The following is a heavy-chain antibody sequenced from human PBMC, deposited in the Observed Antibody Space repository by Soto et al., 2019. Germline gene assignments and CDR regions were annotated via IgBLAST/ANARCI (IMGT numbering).Heavy chain of an antibody. CDR3: ARESEDLTSNFDY. CDR2: ISSTTNYI. CDR1: GFTFTRYS. J-gene: IGHJ4*02. V-gene: IGHV3-21*06. Sequence: EVQLVESGGGLVKPGGSLRLSCAASGFTFTRYSMNWVRQAPGKGLEWVSSISSTTNYIYYGDSMKGRFTISRDNAKNSLNLERNTLRAEDTAVYSCARESEDLTSNFDYWGQGTLVTVSS.